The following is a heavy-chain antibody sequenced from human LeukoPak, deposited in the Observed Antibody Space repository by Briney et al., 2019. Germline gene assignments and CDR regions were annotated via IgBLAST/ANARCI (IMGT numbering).Heavy chain of an antibody. CDR1: GYTFTGYY. CDR2: ISAYNGNT. J-gene: IGHJ4*02. D-gene: IGHD2-2*01. V-gene: IGHV1-18*04. Sequence: GASVKVSCKASGYTFTGYYMHWVRQAPGQGLEWMGWISAYNGNTNYAQKLQGRVTMTTDTSTSTAYMELRSLRSDDTAVYYCARVPGGYCSSTSCPSYLDYWGQGTLVTVSS. CDR3: ARVPGGYCSSTSCPSYLDY.